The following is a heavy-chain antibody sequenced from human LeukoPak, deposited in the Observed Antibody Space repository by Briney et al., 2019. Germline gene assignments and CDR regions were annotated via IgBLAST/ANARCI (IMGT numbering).Heavy chain of an antibody. Sequence: GGSLRLSCAGSGFIFNNYAMHWVRQPPGKGLEWVSGISWNSGSIDYADSVKGRFTISRDNAKNSLYLQMNSLGVEDTAFYYCAKDNRRHYTSGPNPDSLHWGQGALVTVSS. CDR2: ISWNSGSI. CDR1: GFIFNNYA. J-gene: IGHJ4*02. CDR3: AKDNRRHYTSGPNPDSLH. V-gene: IGHV3-9*01. D-gene: IGHD6-19*01.